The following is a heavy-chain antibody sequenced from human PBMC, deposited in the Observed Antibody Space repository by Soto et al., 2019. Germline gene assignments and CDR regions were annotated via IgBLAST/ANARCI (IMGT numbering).Heavy chain of an antibody. CDR1: GGSVVDKTYY. Sequence: SETLSLTCSVSGGSVVDKTYYWIWIRQPPGKRLEWIGYVYYSGTTNYNPSLKSRVTISVDLSKNRFSLRLSSVTTADTALYYCARTTAVPNTLRSRYFFDYWGQGTLVTVSS. CDR2: VYYSGTT. V-gene: IGHV4-61*01. CDR3: ARTTAVPNTLRSRYFFDY. D-gene: IGHD4-17*01. J-gene: IGHJ4*02.